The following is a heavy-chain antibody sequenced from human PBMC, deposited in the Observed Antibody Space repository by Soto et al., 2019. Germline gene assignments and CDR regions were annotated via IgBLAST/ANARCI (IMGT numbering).Heavy chain of an antibody. V-gene: IGHV4-59*08. CDR3: ARFGYSGYDSLDNWFDP. CDR2: IYYSGSA. CDR1: GGSISSYY. Sequence: PSETLSLTCTVSGGSISSYYWSWIRQPPGKGLEWIGYIYYSGSANYNPSLKSRVTISVDTSKNQFSLKLSSVTAADTAVYYCARFGYSGYDSLDNWFDPWGQGTLVTVSS. D-gene: IGHD5-12*01. J-gene: IGHJ5*02.